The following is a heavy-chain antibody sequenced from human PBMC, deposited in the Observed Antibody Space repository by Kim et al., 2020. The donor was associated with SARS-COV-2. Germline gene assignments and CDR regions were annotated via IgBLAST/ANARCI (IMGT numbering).Heavy chain of an antibody. V-gene: IGHV3-33*05. CDR2: ISYDGSNK. D-gene: IGHD5-18*01. J-gene: IGHJ4*02. CDR3: ARVGYSYGHTFDY. Sequence: GGSLRLSCAASGFTFSSYGMHWVRQAPGKGLEWVAVISYDGSNKYYADSVKGRFTISRDNSKNTLYLQMNSLRAEDTAVYYCARVGYSYGHTFDYWGQGTLVTVSS. CDR1: GFTFSSYG.